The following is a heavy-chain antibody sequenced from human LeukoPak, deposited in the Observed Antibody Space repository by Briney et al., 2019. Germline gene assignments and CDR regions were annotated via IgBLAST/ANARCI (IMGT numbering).Heavy chain of an antibody. J-gene: IGHJ4*02. CDR2: IYPGDSDT. CDR3: ARQGEMVRGVIIVDY. D-gene: IGHD3-10*01. V-gene: IGHV5-51*01. Sequence: GESLKISCKGSGYSFTSYWIGWVRQKPGKGLEWMGIIYPGDSDTRYNPSFQGQVTISADKSISTAYLQGSSLKASDTAMYYCARQGEMVRGVIIVDYWGQGTLVTVSS. CDR1: GYSFTSYW.